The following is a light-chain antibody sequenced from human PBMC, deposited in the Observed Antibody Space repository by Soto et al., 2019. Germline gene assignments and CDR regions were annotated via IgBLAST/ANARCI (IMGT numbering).Light chain of an antibody. CDR1: QSVSSN. CDR2: VAS. CDR3: QQYNVWPRT. Sequence: EIVMTQSPATLSVSPGERATLSCRASQSVSSNLAWYQQKPGQTPKLLIYVASTRATGIPASFSSSGSETEFTLTISSLQSEDFAVYYCQQYNVWPRTFGGGTKVEFK. J-gene: IGKJ4*01. V-gene: IGKV3-15*01.